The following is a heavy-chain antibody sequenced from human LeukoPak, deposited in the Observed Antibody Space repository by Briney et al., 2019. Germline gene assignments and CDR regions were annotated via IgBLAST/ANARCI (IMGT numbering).Heavy chain of an antibody. CDR3: AKDLDYVFYYGMEV. J-gene: IGHJ6*01. V-gene: IGHV3-23*01. CDR2: ISGSGGST. D-gene: IGHD4-17*01. Sequence: GESLSLSCPASGFTFSSYAMSWVRQAAGKGLEWVSAISGSGGSTYYADSVKGRFTISTDNSKNTLYLQMNSLRAEDTAVYYCAKDLDYVFYYGMEVCGQGATVTVSS. CDR1: GFTFSSYA.